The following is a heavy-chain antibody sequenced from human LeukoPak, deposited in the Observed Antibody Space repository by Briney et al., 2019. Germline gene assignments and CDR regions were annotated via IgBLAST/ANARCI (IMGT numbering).Heavy chain of an antibody. V-gene: IGHV3-9*01. CDR2: ITWNSGSI. Sequence: GGSLRLSCAASGFTFDDYAMHWVRQAPGKGLEWVSGITWNSGSIGYADSVKGRFTISRDNAKNSLYLQMNSLRAEDTAVYYCARDFKSPSAVVITTLYYYYYMDVWGKGTTVTVSS. D-gene: IGHD3-22*01. CDR3: ARDFKSPSAVVITTLYYYYYMDV. J-gene: IGHJ6*03. CDR1: GFTFDDYA.